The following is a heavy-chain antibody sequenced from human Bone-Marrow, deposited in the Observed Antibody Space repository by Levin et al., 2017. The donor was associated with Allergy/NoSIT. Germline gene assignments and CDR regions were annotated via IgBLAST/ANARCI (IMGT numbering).Heavy chain of an antibody. Sequence: GGSLRLSCAASGFTFSDYYMSWIRQAPGKGLEWVSYISSSGSTIYYADSVKGRFTISRDNAKNSLYLQMNSLRAEDTAVYYGARDLHAQPHTVADAIGWGQGTLVTVSS. V-gene: IGHV3-11*01. CDR1: GFTFSDYY. CDR3: ARDLHAQPHTVADAIG. D-gene: IGHD6-19*01. J-gene: IGHJ4*02. CDR2: ISSSGSTI.